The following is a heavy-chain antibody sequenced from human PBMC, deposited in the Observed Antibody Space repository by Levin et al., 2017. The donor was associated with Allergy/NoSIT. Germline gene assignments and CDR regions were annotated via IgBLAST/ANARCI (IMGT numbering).Heavy chain of an antibody. CDR1: GYSISSGYY. V-gene: IGHV4-38-2*01. CDR3: ARGQTSYDYGDLKPVNWFDP. J-gene: IGHJ5*02. Sequence: SETLSLTCAVSGYSISSGYYWGWIRQPPGKGLEWIGSIYHSGSTYYNPSLKSRVTISVDTSKNQFSLKLSSVTAADTAVYYCARGQTSYDYGDLKPVNWFDPWGQGTLVTVSS. CDR2: IYHSGST. D-gene: IGHD4-17*01.